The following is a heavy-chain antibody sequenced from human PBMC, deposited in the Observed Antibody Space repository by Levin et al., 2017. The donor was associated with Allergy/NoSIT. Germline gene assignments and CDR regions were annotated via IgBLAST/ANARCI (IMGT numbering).Heavy chain of an antibody. CDR1: GFTSDDYA. CDR3: AKESTDWYFDL. CDR2: ISWNSTKM. V-gene: IGHV3-9*02. J-gene: IGHJ2*01. Sequence: SLKISCAASGFTSDDYAIHWVRQVPGKGLEWVSGISWNSTKMAYADFVKGRFTISRDNVKNSLYLQMNSLRVEDTALYHCAKESTDWYFDLWGRGTQVIVSS.